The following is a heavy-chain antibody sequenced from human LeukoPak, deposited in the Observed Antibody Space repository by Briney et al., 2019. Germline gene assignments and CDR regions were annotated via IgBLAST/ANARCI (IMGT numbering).Heavy chain of an antibody. D-gene: IGHD2-8*01. CDR2: IKSDGVFT. V-gene: IGHV3-30*02. CDR3: ARKLMSSRRFEY. J-gene: IGHJ4*02. Sequence: PGGSLRLSCEGSGFAFNVFGMHWIRQAPGKGLEWVAFIKSDGVFTNYAEAVKGRFTISRDNSDNTVFLQMESVRPDDTAVCYCARKLMSSRRFEYWGQGTLVTVSS. CDR1: GFAFNVFG.